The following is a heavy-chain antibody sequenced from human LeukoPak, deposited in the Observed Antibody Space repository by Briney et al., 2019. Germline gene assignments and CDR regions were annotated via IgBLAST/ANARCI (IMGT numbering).Heavy chain of an antibody. CDR2: IIPIFGTA. D-gene: IGHD2-21*02. V-gene: IGHV1-69*05. J-gene: IGHJ4*02. CDR1: GGTFSSYA. Sequence: SVKVSCKASGGTFSSYAISWVRQAPGQGLEWMGRIIPIFGTANYAQKFQGRVTITTDESTSTAYMELSSLRSEDTAVYYCARSLAYCGGDRYIFDYWGQGTLVTVSS. CDR3: ARSLAYCGGDRYIFDY.